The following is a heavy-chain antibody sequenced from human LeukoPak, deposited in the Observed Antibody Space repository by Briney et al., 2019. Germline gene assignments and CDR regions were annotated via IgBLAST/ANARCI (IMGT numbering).Heavy chain of an antibody. Sequence: SVKVSCKASGGTFSSHAISWVRQAPGQGLEWMGRIIPILCIANYAQKFQGRATINADKSTSTAYMELSSLRSADTAVYYCARDKFRAYSSGWYEFDYWGQGTLVTVSS. CDR2: IIPILCIA. D-gene: IGHD6-19*01. CDR3: ARDKFRAYSSGWYEFDY. J-gene: IGHJ4*02. V-gene: IGHV1-69*04. CDR1: GGTFSSHA.